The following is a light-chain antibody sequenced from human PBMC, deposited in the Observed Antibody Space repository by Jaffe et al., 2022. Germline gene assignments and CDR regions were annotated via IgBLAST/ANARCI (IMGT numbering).Light chain of an antibody. CDR1: NTDIGGYNY. Sequence: QSALTQPASVSGSPGQSIAISCTGTNTDIGGYNYVSWYQQYPGKAPKLLIYEVNIRPSGVSDRFSGSKSGNTASLTISGLQAEDEAYYYCYSYTSRNTLVFGGGTLLTVL. CDR3: YSYTSRNTLV. J-gene: IGLJ2*01. V-gene: IGLV2-14*01. CDR2: EVN.